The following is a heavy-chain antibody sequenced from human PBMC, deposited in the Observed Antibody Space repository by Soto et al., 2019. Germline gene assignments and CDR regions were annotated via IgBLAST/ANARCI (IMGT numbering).Heavy chain of an antibody. V-gene: IGHV1-18*04. CDR1: GYTFTNYG. Sequence: GASVKVSCKASGYTFTNYGISWVRQAPGQGLEWMGWISGYSGNTKYGEKFQDTVTMTTDTSTTTAYMELKSLISDDTAVYYCAVAASGSLDIWGQGTMVTVSS. D-gene: IGHD6-25*01. CDR3: AVAASGSLDI. CDR2: ISGYSGNT. J-gene: IGHJ3*02.